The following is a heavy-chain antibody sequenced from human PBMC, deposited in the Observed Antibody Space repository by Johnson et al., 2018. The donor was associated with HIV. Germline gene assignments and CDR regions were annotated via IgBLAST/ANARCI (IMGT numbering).Heavy chain of an antibody. CDR1: GFTVSTNY. CDR3: ARVRVVAFDI. Sequence: VHLVESGGGLVHPGGSLRLSCAASGFTVSTNYMSWVRQAPGKGLEWVSLIYTGGSTFYADSVKGRFTISRDNSKNALYLQMNRLRAEDTAVYYCARVRVVAFDIWGQGTMVTVSS. J-gene: IGHJ3*02. CDR2: IYTGGST. D-gene: IGHD2-15*01. V-gene: IGHV3-66*02.